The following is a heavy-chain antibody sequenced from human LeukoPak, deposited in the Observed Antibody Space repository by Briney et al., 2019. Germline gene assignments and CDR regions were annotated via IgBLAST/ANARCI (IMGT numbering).Heavy chain of an antibody. J-gene: IGHJ4*02. CDR2: INWNGGST. V-gene: IGHV3-20*04. CDR3: ARSGRRELLRTYFDY. CDR1: GFTFDDYG. D-gene: IGHD1-7*01. Sequence: GGSLRLSCAASGFTFDDYGMSWVRQAPGKGLEWVSGINWNGGSTGYADSVKGRFTISRDNAKNSLYLQMNSLRAEDTAVYYCARSGRRELLRTYFDYWGQGTLVTVSS.